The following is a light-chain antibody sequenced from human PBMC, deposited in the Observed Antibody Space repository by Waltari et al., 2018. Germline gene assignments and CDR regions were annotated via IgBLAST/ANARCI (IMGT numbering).Light chain of an antibody. J-gene: IGKJ1*01. CDR2: GAS. CDR3: QHYVRLPVT. Sequence: EIVLTQSPGTLSLSPGDRATLSCWASQGVGGTLAWYQQKPGQAPRLLIYGASSRATGIPDRFSGSGSGTVFSLSISRLEPEDFAVYYCQHYVRLPVTFGQGTKVEIK. CDR1: QGVGGT. V-gene: IGKV3-20*01.